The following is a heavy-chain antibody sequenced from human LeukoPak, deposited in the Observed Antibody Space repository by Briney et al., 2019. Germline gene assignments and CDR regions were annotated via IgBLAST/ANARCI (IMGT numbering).Heavy chain of an antibody. CDR2: ISAYNGNT. V-gene: IGHV1-18*01. CDR1: GYTFTSYG. J-gene: IGHJ6*03. D-gene: IGHD2-2*01. Sequence: GASVKVSCKASGYTFTSYGISWVRQAPGQGLEWMGWISAYNGNTNYAQKLQGRVTMTTDTSTSTAYMELRSLRSDDTAVYYCAKGPIVVVPAATKQTYYYYYMDVWGKGTTITVSS. CDR3: AKGPIVVVPAATKQTYYYYYMDV.